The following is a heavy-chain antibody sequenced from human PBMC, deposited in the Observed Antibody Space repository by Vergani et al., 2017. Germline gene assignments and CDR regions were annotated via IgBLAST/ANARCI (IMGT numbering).Heavy chain of an antibody. J-gene: IGHJ4*02. CDR2: INHSGST. D-gene: IGHD3-16*02. Sequence: QVQLQQWGAGLLKPSETLSLTCAVYGGSFSGYYWSWIRQPPEKRLEWIGEINHSGSTNYTPSLKCRVTISVDTPTNQSSLKLSSVTAAQTAVYYFAGWYGLGELLLKDDWGQGTLVTVSS. V-gene: IGHV4-34*01. CDR3: AGWYGLGELLLKDD. CDR1: GGSFSGYY.